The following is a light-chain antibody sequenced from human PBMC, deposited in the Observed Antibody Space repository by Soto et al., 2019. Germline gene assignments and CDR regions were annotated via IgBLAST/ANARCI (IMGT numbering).Light chain of an antibody. Sequence: DIQMTQSPSSLSASVGDRVTITCRASQSISSYLNWYQQKPGKAPKLLIYAASSLQSGVTSRFSGSGSGTDVTLTISSLQPEDFATYYCQQSYSTLGWTFGQGTKVEIK. J-gene: IGKJ1*01. CDR2: AAS. CDR1: QSISSY. V-gene: IGKV1-39*01. CDR3: QQSYSTLGWT.